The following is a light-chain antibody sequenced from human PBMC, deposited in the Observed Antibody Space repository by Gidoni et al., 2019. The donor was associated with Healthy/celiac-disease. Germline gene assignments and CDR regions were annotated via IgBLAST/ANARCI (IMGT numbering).Light chain of an antibody. CDR2: RNN. CDR3: AAWDDSLSGPV. Sequence: QSVLTQPPSASGTPGQRVTISCSGSSSNIGSNYVYWYPHLPGTAPKLLIYRNNQRPSGFPDRFSGSKSVTSASLAISGLRSEDEADYYCAAWDDSLSGPVFGGGTKLTVL. J-gene: IGLJ3*02. V-gene: IGLV1-47*01. CDR1: SSNIGSNY.